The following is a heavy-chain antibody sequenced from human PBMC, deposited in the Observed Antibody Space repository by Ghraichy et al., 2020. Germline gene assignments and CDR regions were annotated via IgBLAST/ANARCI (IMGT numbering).Heavy chain of an antibody. CDR3: ARGLKGTPIKWGMWVYYFDY. Sequence: ASVKVSCKASGYTFTSYDINWVRQASGHGLECMGWMNPSSDNTAYAQKFQGRVTMTWNTSISTAYMELSGLRSEDTAVYYCARGLKGTPIKWGMWVYYFDYWGQGTLVTVSS. D-gene: IGHD7-27*01. CDR2: MNPSSDNT. CDR1: GYTFTSYD. J-gene: IGHJ4*02. V-gene: IGHV1-8*01.